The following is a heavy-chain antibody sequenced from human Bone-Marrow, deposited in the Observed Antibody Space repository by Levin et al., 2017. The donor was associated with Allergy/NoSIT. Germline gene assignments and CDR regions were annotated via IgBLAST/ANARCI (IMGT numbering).Heavy chain of an antibody. CDR2: ISGSGGST. Sequence: GESLKISCAASGFTFSSYAMSWVRQAPGKGLEWVSAISGSGGSTYYADSVKGRFTISRDNSKNTLYLQMNSLRAEDTAVYYCAKDNRRYSSGWYDNWFDPWGQGTLVTVSS. CDR3: AKDNRRYSSGWYDNWFDP. V-gene: IGHV3-23*01. D-gene: IGHD6-19*01. CDR1: GFTFSSYA. J-gene: IGHJ5*02.